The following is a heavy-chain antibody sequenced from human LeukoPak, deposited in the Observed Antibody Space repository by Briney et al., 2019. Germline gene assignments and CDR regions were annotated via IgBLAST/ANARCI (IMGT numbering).Heavy chain of an antibody. CDR2: IIPIFGTA. CDR3: AREGSAATIDY. D-gene: IGHD5-12*01. J-gene: IGHJ4*02. CDR1: GYTFTGYF. Sequence: GASVKVSCKASGYTFTGYFMHWVRQAPGQGLEWMGGIIPIFGTANYAQKFQGRVTITADKSTSTAYMELSSLRSEDTAVYYCAREGSAATIDYWGQGTLVTVSS. V-gene: IGHV1-69*06.